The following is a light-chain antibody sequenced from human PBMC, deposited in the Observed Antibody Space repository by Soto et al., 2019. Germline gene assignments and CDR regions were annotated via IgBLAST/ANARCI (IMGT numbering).Light chain of an antibody. J-gene: IGLJ1*01. CDR2: TNN. CDR1: TSYIGTNA. CDR3: ATWHDSFYV. Sequence: QSVLTQPPSASGTPGQRVTVSCSGSTSYIGTNAVNWFQHLPGTAPRLLIYTNNQRPSGVPDRFSGSKSGTSASLAISGLQSEDEATYYCATWHDSFYVFGTGTKLTVL. V-gene: IGLV1-44*01.